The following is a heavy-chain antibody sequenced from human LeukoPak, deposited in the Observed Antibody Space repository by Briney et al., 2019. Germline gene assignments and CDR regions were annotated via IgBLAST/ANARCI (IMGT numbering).Heavy chain of an antibody. J-gene: IGHJ5*02. D-gene: IGHD3-10*01. CDR2: ISGDGGST. V-gene: IGHV3-43*02. CDR1: GFAFDDYA. Sequence: GSLRLSCAASGFAFDDYAMHWVRQAPGKGLEWVSLISGDGGSTYYADSVKGRFTISRDNSKNSLYLQMNSLRTEDTALYYCAKGEGLGIGELPVPWFDPWGQGTLVTVSS. CDR3: AKGEGLGIGELPVPWFDP.